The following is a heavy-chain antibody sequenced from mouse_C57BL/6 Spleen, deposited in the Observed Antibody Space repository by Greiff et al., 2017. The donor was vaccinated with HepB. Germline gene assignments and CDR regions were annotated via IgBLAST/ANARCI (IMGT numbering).Heavy chain of an antibody. CDR1: GFTFSSYG. J-gene: IGHJ2*01. V-gene: IGHV5-6*02. CDR3: ARRDGRGYYFDY. Sequence: EVKLMESGGDLVKPGGSLKLPCAASGFTFSSYGMSWVRQNPNKRLGWVATISSGGSYTYYPDSVKGRFTISRDNAKNTRYLQMSSLKSEDTAMYYCARRDGRGYYFDYWGQGTTLTVSS. CDR2: ISSGGSYT. D-gene: IGHD1-1*01.